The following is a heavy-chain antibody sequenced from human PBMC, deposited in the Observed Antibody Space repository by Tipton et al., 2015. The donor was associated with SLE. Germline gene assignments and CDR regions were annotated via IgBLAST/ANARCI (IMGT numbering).Heavy chain of an antibody. Sequence: QSGPEVKKPGDSLKISCKGSGYTFTSYWIGWVRQMPGKGLEWMGIMYPGGSEIRYSPSFQGQATISADKSISTVYLQWSRLKASDTAMYYCARQGPEDVDLWGRGTLVTVSS. V-gene: IGHV5-51*01. CDR2: MYPGGSEI. CDR1: GYTFTSYW. CDR3: ARQGPEDVDL. J-gene: IGHJ2*01.